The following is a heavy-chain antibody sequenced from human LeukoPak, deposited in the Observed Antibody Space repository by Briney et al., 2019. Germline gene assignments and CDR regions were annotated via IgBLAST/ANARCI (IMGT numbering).Heavy chain of an antibody. CDR3: ARSRAFNSGAFDP. J-gene: IGHJ5*02. CDR2: IYNGVNT. V-gene: IGHV4-61*01. CDR1: GASVSSASY. Sequence: SETLSLTCTVSGASVSSASYWSWIRQPPGKGVEWIAHIYNGVNTNYNPSLKSRVTISVDTSKNQFSLRLSSVTAADTAVYYCARSRAFNSGAFDPWGQGSLVTVST. D-gene: IGHD1-26*01.